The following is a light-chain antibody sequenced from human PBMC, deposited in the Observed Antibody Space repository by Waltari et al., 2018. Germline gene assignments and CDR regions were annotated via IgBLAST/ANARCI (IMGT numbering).Light chain of an antibody. Sequence: ELVLTQSPATVSLSPGERGSLSCRASQSVSNYLAWYQQKPGQAPRLLIYDTSNRATGVPARFSGSGSATEFTLTISNLEPEDVALYFCQQRSNWPPKWTFGQGTKVEIK. J-gene: IGKJ1*01. CDR3: QQRSNWPPKWT. CDR2: DTS. V-gene: IGKV3-11*01. CDR1: QSVSNY.